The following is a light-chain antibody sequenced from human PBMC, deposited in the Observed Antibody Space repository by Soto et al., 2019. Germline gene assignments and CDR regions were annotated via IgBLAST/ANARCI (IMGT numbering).Light chain of an antibody. J-gene: IGLJ1*01. CDR1: NSDVGGYNY. V-gene: IGLV2-14*04. CDR2: DVS. Sequence: NNSDVGGYNYVSWYQQHPGKAPKLMIYDVSNRPSGVSNRFSGSKSGNTASLTISGLQAEDEADYYCSSYTSSSTLVFGTGTKVTVL. CDR3: SSYTSSSTLV.